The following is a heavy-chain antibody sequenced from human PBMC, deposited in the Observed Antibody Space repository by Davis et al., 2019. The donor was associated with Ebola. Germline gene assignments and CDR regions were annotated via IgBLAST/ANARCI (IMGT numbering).Heavy chain of an antibody. J-gene: IGHJ4*02. V-gene: IGHV1-2*06. CDR1: GYTFTDYN. CDR3: ARGHNSAHEY. D-gene: IGHD4-23*01. CDR2: VILKSGAT. Sequence: ASVKDSCKASGYTFTDYNIQWMRQAPGQGLEWLGRVILKSGATNYAQKFQGRVTMTRDTSISTVYMELSSLRYDATADYYCARGHNSAHEYWGPGTLVTVSS.